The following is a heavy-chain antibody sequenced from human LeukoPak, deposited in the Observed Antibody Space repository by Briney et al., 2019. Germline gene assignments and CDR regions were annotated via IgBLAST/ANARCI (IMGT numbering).Heavy chain of an antibody. V-gene: IGHV3-21*01. CDR1: GFTFSSHG. CDR2: ISSSSNYI. Sequence: GGSLRLSCAASGFTFSSHGMNWVRQAPGKGLEWVSSISSSSNYIYYADSVRGRFTISRDNGKNSVYLQMNSLRVEDTAVYYCARDWRKWFDPWGQGTLVTVSS. CDR3: ARDWRKWFDP. J-gene: IGHJ5*02.